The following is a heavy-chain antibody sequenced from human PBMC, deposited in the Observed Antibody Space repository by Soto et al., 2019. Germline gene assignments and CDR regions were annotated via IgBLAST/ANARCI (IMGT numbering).Heavy chain of an antibody. V-gene: IGHV3-7*04. CDR3: ARGNQLPRPAFDY. CDR1: GFTFNNYW. Sequence: EVQLVASGGALVQPGQSLRLSCAASGFTFNNYWMTWVRQAPGKGLEWVAIIKGDGSDKYYADSVRGRFTISRDNAKNSLYLEMNSLGAEDTAIYYCARGNQLPRPAFDYWGQGTLVTVSS. CDR2: IKGDGSDK. J-gene: IGHJ4*02. D-gene: IGHD2-2*01.